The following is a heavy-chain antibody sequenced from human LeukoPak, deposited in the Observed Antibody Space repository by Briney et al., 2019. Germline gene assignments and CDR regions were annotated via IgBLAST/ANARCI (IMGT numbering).Heavy chain of an antibody. CDR2: TSYRSKWYS. J-gene: IGHJ3*02. D-gene: IGHD7-27*01. V-gene: IGHV6-1*01. CDR3: ARDPAGDLAFDI. CDR1: GDSVSSSSAA. Sequence: SQTLSLTCAISGDSVSSSSAAWNWIRQSPSRGLEWLGRTSYRSKWYSDFALSVKSRITINPDTSKNQFSLQLNSATPEDTAVYYCARDPAGDLAFDIWGQGTMVTVSS.